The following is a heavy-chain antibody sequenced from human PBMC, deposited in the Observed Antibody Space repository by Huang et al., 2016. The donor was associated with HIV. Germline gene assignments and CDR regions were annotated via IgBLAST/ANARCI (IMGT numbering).Heavy chain of an antibody. V-gene: IGHV3-30*18. CDR2: ISDDGRSQ. J-gene: IGHJ4*02. Sequence: QVHLVESGGGVVQPGGSLRLSCAASGFKLSGFGMHWVRQAPGKGVEGWAVISDDGRSQFYTDAVKGRFTISRDNSDNTLSLQMKGLRPDDTAVYYCAKESRWFSDFDHWGQGVLVSVSS. D-gene: IGHD2-15*01. CDR1: GFKLSGFG. CDR3: AKESRWFSDFDH.